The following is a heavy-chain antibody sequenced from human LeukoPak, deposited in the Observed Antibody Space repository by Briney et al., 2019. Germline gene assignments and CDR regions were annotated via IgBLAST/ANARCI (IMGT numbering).Heavy chain of an antibody. J-gene: IGHJ4*02. CDR1: GFTSRSYS. V-gene: IGHV3-48*01. Sequence: PVRSLSPSCAASGFTSRSYSTEGVRPAPGKRLGWVSYISISSSMIYYADSVKGPFTISRDNSKNTLYLQMNSLRAEDTAVYYCARDGMVRGLDYWGQGTLVTVSS. D-gene: IGHD3-10*01. CDR2: ISISSSMI. CDR3: ARDGMVRGLDY.